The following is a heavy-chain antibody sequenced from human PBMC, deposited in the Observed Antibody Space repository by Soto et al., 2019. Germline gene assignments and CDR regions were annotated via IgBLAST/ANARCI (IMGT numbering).Heavy chain of an antibody. V-gene: IGHV3-23*01. CDR2: ISGSGGST. CDR1: GFTFSSYA. CDR3: AKYSLRFVPQSWFSGSGDCFDY. D-gene: IGHD2-21*01. J-gene: IGHJ4*02. Sequence: HPGGSLRHSCAASGFTFSSYAMSWVRQAPGKGLEWVSAISGSGGSTYYADSVKGRFTISRDNSKNTLYLQMNSLRAEDTAVYYCAKYSLRFVPQSWFSGSGDCFDYWGQGTLVTVSS.